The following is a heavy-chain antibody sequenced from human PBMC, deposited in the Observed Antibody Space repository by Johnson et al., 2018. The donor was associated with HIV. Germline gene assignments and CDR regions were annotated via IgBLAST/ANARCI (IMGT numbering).Heavy chain of an antibody. Sequence: VQLVESGGGLVKPGGSLRLSCAASGFRFSNYWMSWVRQAPGKGLEWVANIKQDGNEKYSVDSVKGRLTISRDNAKNSLYLQMNSLRVEDTAVYYCARDKYCSGGSCYLDAFDIWGQGTMVIVSS. CDR2: IKQDGNEK. V-gene: IGHV3-7*01. CDR1: GFRFSNYW. J-gene: IGHJ3*02. CDR3: ARDKYCSGGSCYLDAFDI. D-gene: IGHD2-15*01.